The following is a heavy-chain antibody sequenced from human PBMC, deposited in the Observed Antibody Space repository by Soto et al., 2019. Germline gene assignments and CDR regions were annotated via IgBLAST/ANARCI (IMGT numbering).Heavy chain of an antibody. CDR3: ARGDRLLWFGESYNWFDP. Sequence: SETLSLTCTVSGYSISSGYYWGWIRQPPGKGLEWIGSIYHSGSTYYNPSLKSRVTISVDTSKNQFSLKLSSVTAADTAVYYCARGDRLLWFGESYNWFDPWGQGTLVTVSS. D-gene: IGHD3-10*01. CDR1: GYSISSGYY. V-gene: IGHV4-38-2*02. CDR2: IYHSGST. J-gene: IGHJ5*02.